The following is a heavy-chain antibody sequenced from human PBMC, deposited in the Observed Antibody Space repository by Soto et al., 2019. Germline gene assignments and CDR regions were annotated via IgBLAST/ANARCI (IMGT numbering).Heavy chain of an antibody. CDR2: IYYSGST. CDR1: GGSISSSSYY. D-gene: IGHD3-22*01. J-gene: IGHJ4*02. V-gene: IGHV4-39*01. CDR3: ARSGITMIGPGNFDY. Sequence: QLQLQESGPGLVKPSETLSLTCTVSGGSISSSSYYWGWIRQPPGKGLEWIGSIYYSGSTYYNPSLKSRVTIXXDXSXXQFSLKLSSVTAADTAVYYCARSGITMIGPGNFDYWGQGTLVTVSS.